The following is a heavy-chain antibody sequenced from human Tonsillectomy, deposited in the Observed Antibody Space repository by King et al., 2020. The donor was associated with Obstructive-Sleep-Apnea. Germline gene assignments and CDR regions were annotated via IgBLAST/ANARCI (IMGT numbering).Heavy chain of an antibody. CDR3: AKDLSSGWYSPLDY. CDR2: ISWNSGSI. CDR1: GFTFDDYA. J-gene: IGHJ4*02. D-gene: IGHD6-19*01. Sequence: QLVQSGGGLVQPGRSLRLSCAASGFTFDDYAMHWVRQVPGKGLEWVSGISWNSGSIGYADSVKGRFTISRDNAKNSLYLQMNSLRAEDTAFYYCAKDLSSGWYSPLDYWGQGNLVTVSS. V-gene: IGHV3-9*01.